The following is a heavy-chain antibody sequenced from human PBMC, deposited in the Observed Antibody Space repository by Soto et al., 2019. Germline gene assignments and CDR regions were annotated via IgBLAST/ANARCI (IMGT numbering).Heavy chain of an antibody. J-gene: IGHJ6*02. D-gene: IGHD2-21*01. CDR1: GFSFSTYA. CDR3: VKDRTPDWNYPGMDV. Sequence: GGSLRLSCAVSGFSFSTYAMHWVRRAPGKGLEFVSVIAYHGSSAFYADSLKGRFTVSRDNPRNTLYLHMNNLRPEDSATYYCVKDRTPDWNYPGMDVWGQGTTVTVSS. V-gene: IGHV3-64D*08. CDR2: IAYHGSSA.